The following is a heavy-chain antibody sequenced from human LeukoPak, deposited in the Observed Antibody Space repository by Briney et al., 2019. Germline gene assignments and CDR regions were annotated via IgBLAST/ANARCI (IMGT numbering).Heavy chain of an antibody. Sequence: SETLSLTCTVSGGSISSYYWSWIRQPPGKGLEWIGYIYYSGSTNYNPSLKSRVTISVDTSKNQFSLKLSSVTAADTAVYYCARTSDPGGYYYYYYMDVWGKGTTVTVSS. V-gene: IGHV4-59*12. J-gene: IGHJ6*03. CDR2: IYYSGST. D-gene: IGHD3-16*01. CDR3: ARTSDPGGYYYYYYMDV. CDR1: GGSISSYY.